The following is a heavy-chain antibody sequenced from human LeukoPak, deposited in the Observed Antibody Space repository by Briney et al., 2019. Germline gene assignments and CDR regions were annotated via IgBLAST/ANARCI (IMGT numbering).Heavy chain of an antibody. J-gene: IGHJ6*03. Sequence: SETLSLTCTVSGGSISSSSYYWGWIRQPPGKGLEWIGSIYYSGSTYYNPSLKSRVTISVDTSKNQFSLKLSSVTAADTAAYYCASLVYCSSTSCYNYYYYYMDVWGKGTTVTVSS. CDR2: IYYSGST. CDR3: ASLVYCSSTSCYNYYYYYMDV. D-gene: IGHD2-2*02. V-gene: IGHV4-39*01. CDR1: GGSISSSSYY.